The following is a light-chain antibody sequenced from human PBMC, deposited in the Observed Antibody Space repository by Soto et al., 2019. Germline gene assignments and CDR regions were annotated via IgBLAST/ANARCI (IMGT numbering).Light chain of an antibody. CDR1: QSVSSN. V-gene: IGKV3-15*01. CDR2: GAS. J-gene: IGKJ1*01. Sequence: EIVMTQSPATLSVSPGERATLSCRASQSVSSNLAWYQQKPGQAPRLLIYGASTRATGIPARFSGSGSGTDFTLSISRLEPEDFAVYDGQQYGTSPRTFGQGTKVDIK. CDR3: QQYGTSPRT.